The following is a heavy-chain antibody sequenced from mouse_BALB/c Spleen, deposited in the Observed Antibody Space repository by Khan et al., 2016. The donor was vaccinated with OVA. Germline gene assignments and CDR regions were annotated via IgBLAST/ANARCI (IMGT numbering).Heavy chain of an antibody. CDR1: GYSFTTYY. CDR3: TRHGSVAWFTY. J-gene: IGHJ3*01. Sequence: VQLQQSGPELMKPGASVRISCKASGYSFTTYYIHWLMQSHGKSLEWIGYIDPFSGGTTYNQKFKGKATLTVDKSSSKAYIHLSNLTSEDSAVYYCTRHGSVAWFTYWGQGTLVTVSA. D-gene: IGHD2-2*01. V-gene: IGHV1S135*01. CDR2: IDPFSGGT.